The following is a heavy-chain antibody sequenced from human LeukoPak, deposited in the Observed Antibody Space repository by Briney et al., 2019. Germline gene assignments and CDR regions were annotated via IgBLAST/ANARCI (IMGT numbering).Heavy chain of an antibody. CDR3: ARLYSARAFFY. CDR2: INTNSGGT. Sequence: ASVKASCKASGYTFTDYYMHWVRHAPGQGLEWMGWINTNSGGTNYAQKFQGRVTMTRDTSISTAYMELSRLRSDDTAVYYCARLYSARAFFYWGQGTLVTVSS. D-gene: IGHD6-13*01. J-gene: IGHJ4*02. V-gene: IGHV1-2*02. CDR1: GYTFTDYY.